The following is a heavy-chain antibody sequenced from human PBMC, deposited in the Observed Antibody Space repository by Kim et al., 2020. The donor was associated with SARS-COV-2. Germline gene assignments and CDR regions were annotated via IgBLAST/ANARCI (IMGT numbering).Heavy chain of an antibody. D-gene: IGHD3-10*01. V-gene: IGHV1-18*01. J-gene: IGHJ5*02. CDR3: ASRGALNWFDP. Sequence: NDAQKLQGRVTKTTDTSTSTAYMELRSLRSDDTAVYYCASRGALNWFDPWGQGTLVTVSS.